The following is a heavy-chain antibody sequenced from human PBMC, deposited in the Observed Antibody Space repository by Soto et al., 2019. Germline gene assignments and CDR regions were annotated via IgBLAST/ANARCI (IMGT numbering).Heavy chain of an antibody. V-gene: IGHV4-39*01. CDR3: ARCPTSPDGMDV. J-gene: IGHJ6*02. CDR1: GGSISSSSYY. D-gene: IGHD2-2*01. CDR2: IYYSGST. Sequence: QLQLQESGPGLVKPSETLSLTCTVSGGSISSSSYYWGWIRQPPGKRLEWIGSIYYSGSTYYNPSLKSRVTISVDTSKNQFSLKLSSVTAADTAVYYCARCPTSPDGMDVWSQGTTVTVSS.